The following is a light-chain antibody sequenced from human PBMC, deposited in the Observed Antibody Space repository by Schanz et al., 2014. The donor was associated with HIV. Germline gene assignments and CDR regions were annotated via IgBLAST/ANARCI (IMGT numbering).Light chain of an antibody. Sequence: EIVLTQSPVILSLSPGERATLSCRASQTVSSNSLGWYQQKRGQVPRLLIYSASRRANGIPDRFSGSGSGTDFTLTISSLEPEDFAVYYCQQRSNWPPTFGGGTKVEIK. CDR1: QTVSSNS. CDR3: QQRSNWPPT. V-gene: IGKV3D-20*02. J-gene: IGKJ4*01. CDR2: SAS.